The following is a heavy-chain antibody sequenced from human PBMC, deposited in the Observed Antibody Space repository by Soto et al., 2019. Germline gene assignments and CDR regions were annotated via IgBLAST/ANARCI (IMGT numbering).Heavy chain of an antibody. Sequence: SETLSLTCAVSGGSVNSGGYSLNWIRQPPGKGLEWIGHIYHRWSTYYNPSLKSRVTISIDTSKNQFSLKLSSVTAADTAVYYCASSRVKRRQLVTYYYGMDVGGQGTTVTVSS. CDR1: GGSVNSGGYS. V-gene: IGHV4-30-2*01. J-gene: IGHJ6*01. CDR2: IYHRWST. D-gene: IGHD6-6*01. CDR3: ASSRVKRRQLVTYYYGMDV.